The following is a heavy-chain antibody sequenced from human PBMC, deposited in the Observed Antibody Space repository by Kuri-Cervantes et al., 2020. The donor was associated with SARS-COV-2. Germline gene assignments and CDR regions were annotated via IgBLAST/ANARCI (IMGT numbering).Heavy chain of an antibody. CDR2: MNPNSGNT. CDR3: ARAHAYDFWSGYSHWYLDL. D-gene: IGHD3-3*01. V-gene: IGHV1-8*03. CDR1: GYTFTSYD. J-gene: IGHJ2*01. Sequence: ASVKVSCKASGYTFTSYDTNWVRQATGQGLERLGWMNPNSGNTGYAQKCQGRVNITRNTSISTAYMELSSLRSEDTAVYYCARAHAYDFWSGYSHWYLDLWGRGTLVTVSS.